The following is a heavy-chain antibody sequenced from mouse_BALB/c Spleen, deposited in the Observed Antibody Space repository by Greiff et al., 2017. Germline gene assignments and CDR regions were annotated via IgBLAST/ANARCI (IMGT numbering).Heavy chain of an antibody. J-gene: IGHJ4*01. V-gene: IGHV5-12-2*01. CDR3: ARQSDAMDY. CDR1: GFTFSSYT. CDR2: ISNGGGST. Sequence: EVKLMESGGGLVQPGGSLKLSCAASGFTFSSYTMSWVRQTPEKRLEWVAYISNGGGSTYYPDTVKGRFTISRDNAKNTLYLQMSSLKSEDTAMYYCARQSDAMDYWGQGTSVTVSS.